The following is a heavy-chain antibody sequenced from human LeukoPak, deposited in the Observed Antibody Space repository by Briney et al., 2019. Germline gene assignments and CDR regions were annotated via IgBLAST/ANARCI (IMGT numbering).Heavy chain of an antibody. Sequence: GGSLRLSCAASGFTFSSYSMNWVRQAPGKGLEWVSSISSSSSYIYYADSVKGRFTISRDNAKNSLYLQMNSLRAEDTAVYYCARQYSSSSGILDYWGQGTLVTVSS. D-gene: IGHD6-6*01. CDR3: ARQYSSSSGILDY. CDR1: GFTFSSYS. V-gene: IGHV3-21*01. J-gene: IGHJ4*02. CDR2: ISSSSSYI.